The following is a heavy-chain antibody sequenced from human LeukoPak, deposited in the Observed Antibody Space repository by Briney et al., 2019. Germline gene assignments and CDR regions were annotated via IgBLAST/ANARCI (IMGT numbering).Heavy chain of an antibody. Sequence: SETLSLTCTVSGGSISSYYWSWIRQPPGKGLEWIGYIYYSGSTNYNPSLKSRVTISVDASKNQFSLKLSSVTAADTAVYYCARAGYSSGWYYFDYWGQGTLVTVSS. D-gene: IGHD6-19*01. CDR1: GGSISSYY. CDR2: IYYSGST. J-gene: IGHJ4*02. V-gene: IGHV4-59*01. CDR3: ARAGYSSGWYYFDY.